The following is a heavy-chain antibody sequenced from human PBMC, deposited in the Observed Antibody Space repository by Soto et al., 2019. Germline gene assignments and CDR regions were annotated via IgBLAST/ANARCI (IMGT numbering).Heavy chain of an antibody. CDR3: ERLTPATVTPFIDY. Sequence: SESMSLTITVSGYSISSGGYYWSWLRQHPGKGLEWIGYIYYSGSTYYNPSLKSRVTISVDTSKNQFSLKLSSVTAADTAVYYRERLTPATVTPFIDYWGQGTLVTVSS. D-gene: IGHD4-17*01. V-gene: IGHV4-31*03. CDR1: GYSISSGGYY. J-gene: IGHJ4*02. CDR2: IYYSGST.